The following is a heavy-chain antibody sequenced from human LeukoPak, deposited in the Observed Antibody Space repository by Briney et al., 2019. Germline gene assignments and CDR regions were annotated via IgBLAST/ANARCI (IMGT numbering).Heavy chain of an antibody. D-gene: IGHD2-21*01. V-gene: IGHV3-11*04. CDR2: ISSSGSTI. Sequence: GGSLRLSCAASGFTFSDYYRSWIRQAPGKGLEWVSYISSSGSTIYYADSVKGRFTISRDNAKNSLYLQMNSLRAEDTAVYYCAGLEIATPYFDYWGQGTLVTVSS. CDR1: GFTFSDYY. J-gene: IGHJ4*02. CDR3: AGLEIATPYFDY.